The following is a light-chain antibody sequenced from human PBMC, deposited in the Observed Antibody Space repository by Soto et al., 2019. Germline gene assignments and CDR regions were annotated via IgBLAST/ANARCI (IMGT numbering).Light chain of an antibody. CDR3: QQFGDWPS. V-gene: IGKV1-39*01. CDR1: QSISNW. CDR2: AAS. Sequence: IQMTQSPSSLSASVGDRATITCRASQSISNWLAWYQQKPGKAPKLLIYAASSLQSGVPSRFSGSGSGTDFTLTISSLQSDDYAIYYCQQFGDWPSFGLGTKVDNK. J-gene: IGKJ1*01.